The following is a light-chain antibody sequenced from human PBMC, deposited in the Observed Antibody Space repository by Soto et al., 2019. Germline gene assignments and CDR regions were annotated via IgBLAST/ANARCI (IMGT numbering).Light chain of an antibody. J-gene: IGKJ1*01. Sequence: QMSQPPSTLSASKREGVINTFCASQSISSWLAWYQLKPGKAPKLLIYDASSLESGVPSRFSGSGSGTEFPLTICSLQPDDFATYYCQQYNSYSTFGQGSNVDI. CDR2: DAS. V-gene: IGKV1-5*01. CDR1: QSISSW. CDR3: QQYNSYST.